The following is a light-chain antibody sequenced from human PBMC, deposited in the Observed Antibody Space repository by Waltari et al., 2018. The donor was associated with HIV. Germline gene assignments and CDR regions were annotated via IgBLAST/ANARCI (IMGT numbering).Light chain of an antibody. J-gene: IGKJ2*01. CDR3: QQYGTSPYT. Sequence: ALTQSPGTLSLSPGASATLSCSASRSVSSHDLTWYQQRPGQAPRLLIYAASTIATAIPDRFSGSGSGTDFTLTISRLEPEDFAVYYCQQYGTSPYTFGQGTKVEI. CDR2: AAS. CDR1: RSVSSHD. V-gene: IGKV3-20*01.